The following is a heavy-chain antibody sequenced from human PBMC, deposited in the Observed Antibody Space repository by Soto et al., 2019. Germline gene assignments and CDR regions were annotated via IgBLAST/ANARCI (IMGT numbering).Heavy chain of an antibody. J-gene: IGHJ4*02. Sequence: GGSLRLSCAASGFNFSSYARSRVRQAPGKGLEWVSAISGSGGSTYYADSVKGRFTISRDNSKNTLYLQMNSLRAEDTAVYYCAKPKYSSGCPDYWGQGTLVTVSS. V-gene: IGHV3-23*01. CDR3: AKPKYSSGCPDY. D-gene: IGHD6-19*01. CDR2: ISGSGGST. CDR1: GFNFSSYA.